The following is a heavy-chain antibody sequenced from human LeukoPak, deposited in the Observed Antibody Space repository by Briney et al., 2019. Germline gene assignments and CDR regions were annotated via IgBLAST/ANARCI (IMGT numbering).Heavy chain of an antibody. Sequence: SETLSLTCTVSGGSISSGGYYWSWIRQPPGKGLEWIGYIYHSGGTYYNPSLKSRVTISVDRSKNQFSLKLSSVTAADTAVYYCARVYVEMATINWGQGTLVTVSS. CDR3: ARVYVEMATIN. J-gene: IGHJ4*02. V-gene: IGHV4-30-2*01. CDR2: IYHSGGT. CDR1: GGSISSGGYY. D-gene: IGHD5-24*01.